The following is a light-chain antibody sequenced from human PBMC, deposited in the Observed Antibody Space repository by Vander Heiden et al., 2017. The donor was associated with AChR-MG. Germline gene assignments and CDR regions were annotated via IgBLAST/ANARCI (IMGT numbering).Light chain of an antibody. CDR3: QQFDSAPMYT. V-gene: IGKV1-39*01. J-gene: IGKJ2*01. Sequence: DIQMTQSPSSLSASVGSRVTITCRASQSISTYLNWYQQKPGKAPNLLIYAASSLQSGVPSRFSGSGSGTDFTLTISSLQPEDFATYYCQQFDSAPMYTFGQGTKLEIK. CDR1: QSISTY. CDR2: AAS.